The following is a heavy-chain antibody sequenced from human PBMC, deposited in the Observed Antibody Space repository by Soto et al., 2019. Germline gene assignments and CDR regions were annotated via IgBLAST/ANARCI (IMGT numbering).Heavy chain of an antibody. CDR2: INDGNGNT. CDR3: ASGLTGTTPPDAFDI. Sequence: QVQLVQSGAEVKKPGASVKVSCKASGYTFTSYAMHWVRQAPGQRLEWMGWINDGNGNTKYSQKFQGRVTITRDTSASTAYMELSSLRSEDTAVYYCASGLTGTTPPDAFDIWGQGTMVTVSS. V-gene: IGHV1-3*01. D-gene: IGHD1-7*01. CDR1: GYTFTSYA. J-gene: IGHJ3*02.